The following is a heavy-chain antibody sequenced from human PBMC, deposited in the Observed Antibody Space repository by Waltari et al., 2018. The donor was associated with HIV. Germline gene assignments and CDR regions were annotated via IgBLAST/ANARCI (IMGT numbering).Heavy chain of an antibody. D-gene: IGHD1-1*01. CDR1: GYTFTSLG. CDR2: ISPYNGNT. J-gene: IGHJ6*02. CDR3: ARDNWNDYYYYGMDV. V-gene: IGHV1-18*01. Sequence: QVQLVQSGAEVKKPGASVKVSCKASGYTFTSLGISWVGQAPGQGLEWMGWISPYNGNTNYAQKLQGRVTMTTDTSTSTAYMELRSLRSDDTAVFYCARDNWNDYYYYGMDVWGQGTTVTVSS.